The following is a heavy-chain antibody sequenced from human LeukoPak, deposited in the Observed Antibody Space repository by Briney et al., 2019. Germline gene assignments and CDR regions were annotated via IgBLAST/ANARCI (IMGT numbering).Heavy chain of an antibody. D-gene: IGHD5-24*01. V-gene: IGHV4-59*11. CDR3: ARGLRWLQLYFDY. Sequence: SETLSLTCTVSGGSISSHYWSWIRQPPGKGLEWIGYIYYIGSTNYKPSLKSRVTISVDTSKNQFSLKLSSVTAADTAVYYCARGLRWLQLYFDYWGQGTLVTVSS. J-gene: IGHJ4*02. CDR1: GGSISSHY. CDR2: IYYIGST.